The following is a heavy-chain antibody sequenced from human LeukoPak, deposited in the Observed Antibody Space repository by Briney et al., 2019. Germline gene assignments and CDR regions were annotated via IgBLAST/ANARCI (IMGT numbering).Heavy chain of an antibody. CDR3: AKPKGLRFLEWYTPDY. D-gene: IGHD3-3*01. CDR2: IRYDGSNK. CDR1: GFTLSSYG. Sequence: GGSLRLSCAASGFTLSSYGMHWVRQAPGKGLEWVAFIRYDGSNKYYADSVKGRFTISRDNSKNTLYLQMNSLRAEDTAVYYCAKPKGLRFLEWYTPDYWGQGTLVTVSS. J-gene: IGHJ4*02. V-gene: IGHV3-30*02.